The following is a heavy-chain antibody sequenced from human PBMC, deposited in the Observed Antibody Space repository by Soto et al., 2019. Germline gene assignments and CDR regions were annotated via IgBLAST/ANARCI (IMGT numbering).Heavy chain of an antibody. J-gene: IGHJ4*02. CDR2: IYYSGST. CDR3: ASLFRSGYYLGE. CDR1: GGSISSGDYY. D-gene: IGHD3-3*01. Sequence: QVQLQESGSGLVKASQTLSLTCTVSGGSISSGDYYWSWIRQPPGKGLEWIGYIYYSGSTFYNPSLKSRITISVDTSKNQFSLKLNSMTAADTAVYYCASLFRSGYYLGEWGQGTLVTVSS. V-gene: IGHV4-30-4*01.